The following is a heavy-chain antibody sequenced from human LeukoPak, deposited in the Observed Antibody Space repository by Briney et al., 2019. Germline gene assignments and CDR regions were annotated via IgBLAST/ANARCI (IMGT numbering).Heavy chain of an antibody. J-gene: IGHJ4*02. CDR1: AFSLSAYN. Sequence: GGSLRLFCAASAFSLSAYNMNWVRQAPGKGLEWVSSISYTGTYIYYADSVKGRFTISRDNAQNSLYLQMNSLRAEDTAIYYCVRDRGTYRPIDYWGQGTLVTVSS. CDR2: ISYTGTYI. D-gene: IGHD1-26*01. V-gene: IGHV3-21*04. CDR3: VRDRGTYRPIDY.